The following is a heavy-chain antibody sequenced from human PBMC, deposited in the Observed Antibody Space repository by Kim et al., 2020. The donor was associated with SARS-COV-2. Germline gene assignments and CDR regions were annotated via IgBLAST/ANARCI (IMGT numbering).Heavy chain of an antibody. J-gene: IGHJ4*02. D-gene: IGHD3-10*01. V-gene: IGHV3-23*01. CDR2: ISGGSDDT. CDR1: GFPFSNYA. CDR3: AKGRCSYGSCVVDS. Sequence: GGSLRLSCAASGFPFSNYAMTWVRQAPGKGLEWVSGISGGSDDTFYADSVRGRFTISTDKSKNTLYLQMSGLRAEDTAIYYCAKGRCSYGSCVVDSWGQG.